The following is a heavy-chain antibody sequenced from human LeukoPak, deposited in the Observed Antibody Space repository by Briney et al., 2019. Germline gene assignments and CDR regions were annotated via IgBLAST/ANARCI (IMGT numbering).Heavy chain of an antibody. CDR1: GFTFSSYG. Sequence: GRSLRLSCAASGFTFSSYGMHWVRQAPGKGLEWVAFIRNDGNNIRYADSVKGRFTISRDNSKNTLYLQMNSLKSEDTAVYYCAKFGSSGLQGYWGQGTLVTVSS. J-gene: IGHJ4*02. D-gene: IGHD6-6*01. CDR2: IRNDGNNI. CDR3: AKFGSSGLQGY. V-gene: IGHV3-30*02.